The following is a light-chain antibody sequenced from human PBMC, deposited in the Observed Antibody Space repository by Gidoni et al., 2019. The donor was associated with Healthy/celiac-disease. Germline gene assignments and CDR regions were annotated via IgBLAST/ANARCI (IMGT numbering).Light chain of an antibody. CDR2: AAS. CDR3: QQSYSTPYT. Sequence: IQMTQSPSSLSASLGDRVTITCRARQSISSYLNWYQQKPGKAPKLLIYAASSLQSGVPSRFSGSGSGTDFTLTISSLQPEDFATYYCQQSYSTPYTFGQGTKLEIK. V-gene: IGKV1-39*01. J-gene: IGKJ2*01. CDR1: QSISSY.